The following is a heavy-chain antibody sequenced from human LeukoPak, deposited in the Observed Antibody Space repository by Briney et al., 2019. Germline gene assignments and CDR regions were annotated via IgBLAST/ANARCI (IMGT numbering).Heavy chain of an antibody. CDR3: ARDTCAGSSCYLFDS. Sequence: GGSLRLSCAASGFTFSSYEMNWVRQAPGKGLEWVSYISSSGKIIYYADSMKGRFTISRDNAKKSLYLQLSSLRAEDTGVYYCARDTCAGSSCYLFDSWGLGTLVTVSS. CDR1: GFTFSSYE. CDR2: ISSSGKII. D-gene: IGHD2-2*01. V-gene: IGHV3-48*03. J-gene: IGHJ4*02.